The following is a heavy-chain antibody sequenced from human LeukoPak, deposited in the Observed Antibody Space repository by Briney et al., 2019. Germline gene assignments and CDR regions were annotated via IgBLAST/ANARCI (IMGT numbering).Heavy chain of an antibody. CDR2: ISSSSSYI. Sequence: GGSLRLSCAASGFTFSSYAMHWVRQAPGKGLEWVSSISSSSSYIYYADSVKGRFTISRDNAKNSLYLQMNSLRAEDTAVYYCARGHYYDSSGYYPSSFDYWGQGTLVTVSS. CDR1: GFTFSSYA. CDR3: ARGHYYDSSGYYPSSFDY. V-gene: IGHV3-21*01. J-gene: IGHJ4*02. D-gene: IGHD3-22*01.